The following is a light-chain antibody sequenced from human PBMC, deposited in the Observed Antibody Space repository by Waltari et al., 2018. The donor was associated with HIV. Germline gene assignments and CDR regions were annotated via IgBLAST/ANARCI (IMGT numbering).Light chain of an antibody. Sequence: QSALTQPASVSGFPGQSITISCTGRRSDVGSYNYVSWYQQHPGQAPKLLIYDVSKRPSGVSNRVSGSKSGNTASLTISGLQAEDEADYYCCSYAGSNTYLFGTGTEVTVL. CDR2: DVS. CDR3: CSYAGSNTYL. CDR1: RSDVGSYNY. J-gene: IGLJ1*01. V-gene: IGLV2-23*02.